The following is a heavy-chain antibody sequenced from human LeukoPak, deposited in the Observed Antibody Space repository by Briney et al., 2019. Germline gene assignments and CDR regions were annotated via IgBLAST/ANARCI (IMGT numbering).Heavy chain of an antibody. V-gene: IGHV4-59*01. Sequence: SETLSLTCTVSGGSISSYYWSWIRQPAGKGLEWIGYIYYSGSTNYNPSLKSRVTISVDTSKNQFSLKLSSVTAADTAVYYCARNALRYFDLDYWGQGTLVTVSS. D-gene: IGHD3-9*01. CDR1: GGSISSYY. CDR2: IYYSGST. J-gene: IGHJ4*02. CDR3: ARNALRYFDLDY.